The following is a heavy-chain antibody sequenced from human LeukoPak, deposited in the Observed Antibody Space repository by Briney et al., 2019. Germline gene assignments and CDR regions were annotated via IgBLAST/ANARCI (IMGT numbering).Heavy chain of an antibody. CDR1: GFTFSNYA. CDR3: AKRGSALRYFDF. V-gene: IGHV3-23*01. D-gene: IGHD3-9*01. J-gene: IGHJ4*02. CDR2: ISTGGAGT. Sequence: TGGSLRLSCAASGFTFSNYAMSWVRQAPGKGLECVSAISTGGAGTYYADSVKGRFTISRDNSQNTLYLQMNSLRAEDTAIYYCAKRGSALRYFDFWGQGTLITVSS.